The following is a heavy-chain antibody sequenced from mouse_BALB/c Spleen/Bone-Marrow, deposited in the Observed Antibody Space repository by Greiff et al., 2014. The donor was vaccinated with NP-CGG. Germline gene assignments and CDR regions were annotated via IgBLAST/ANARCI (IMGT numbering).Heavy chain of an antibody. CDR2: LNPSNGHT. CDR1: GYTFTRYW. V-gene: IGHV1S81*02. Sequence: VKLQESGAEQLKPGTSVKLSCKASGYTFTRYWMHWVKQRPGQGLEWIGELNPSNGHTNYNGKFKNKATVTVDKSSSTAYMQLSSLTSEDSAVYYCARMITTRGFDYWGQGTTLTVSS. CDR3: ARMITTRGFDY. D-gene: IGHD2-4*01. J-gene: IGHJ2*01.